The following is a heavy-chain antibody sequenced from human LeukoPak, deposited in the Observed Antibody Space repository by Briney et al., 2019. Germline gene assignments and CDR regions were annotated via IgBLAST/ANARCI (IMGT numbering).Heavy chain of an antibody. V-gene: IGHV3-53*01. CDR1: GFTFNNYA. D-gene: IGHD6-13*01. CDR2: IYSGGST. Sequence: GGSLRLSCAASGFTFNNYAMSWVRQAPGKGLEWVSVIYSGGSTYYADSVKGRFTISRDNSKNTLYLQMNSLRAEDTAVYYCARSLAAAVYFDYWGQGTLVTVSS. J-gene: IGHJ4*02. CDR3: ARSLAAAVYFDY.